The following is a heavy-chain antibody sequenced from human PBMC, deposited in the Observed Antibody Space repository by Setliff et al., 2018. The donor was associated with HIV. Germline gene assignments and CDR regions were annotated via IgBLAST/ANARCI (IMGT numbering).Heavy chain of an antibody. CDR2: INPSGDST. V-gene: IGHV1-46*01. D-gene: IGHD1-26*01. J-gene: IGHJ4*02. CDR3: ARTASGSSKSAFDY. Sequence: ASVKVSCKASGDTFSSYAISWVRQAPGQGLEGMGIINPSGDSTNYAQEFQGRVTLTRDTSTSPVYMELGSLRSEDTAVYYCARTASGSSKSAFDYWGQGTLVTVSS. CDR1: GDTFSSYA.